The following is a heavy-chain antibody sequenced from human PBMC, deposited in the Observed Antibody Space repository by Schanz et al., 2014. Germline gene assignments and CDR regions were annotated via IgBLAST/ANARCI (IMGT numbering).Heavy chain of an antibody. CDR1: GGSISNYH. CDR3: ARDPWVGEKDAFDF. Sequence: QVQLQESGPGLVKPSETLSLTCTVSGGSISNYHWSWIRQSPGKGLEWIGSIYYSGTTNYSPSLNSRVTISLDMSKKSFSLNLSSVTTADAAVYYCARDPWVGEKDAFDFWGQGTMVIVSS. CDR2: IYYSGTT. D-gene: IGHD3-10*01. V-gene: IGHV4-59*01. J-gene: IGHJ3*01.